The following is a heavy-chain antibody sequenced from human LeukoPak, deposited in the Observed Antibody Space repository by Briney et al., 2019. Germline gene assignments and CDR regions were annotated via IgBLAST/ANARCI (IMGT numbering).Heavy chain of an antibody. D-gene: IGHD3-22*01. V-gene: IGHV4-4*02. CDR3: ARAGYDISGYRR. J-gene: IGHJ4*02. CDR1: GGSISNSNW. CDR2: IYHSGRT. Sequence: PSGTLSLTCAVSGGSISNSNWWSWVRQPPGKGLEWIGEIYHSGRTNYNPSFKSRVTISVDKSKNEFSLKLSSVTAADTAVYYCARAGYDISGYRRWGQGTLVTVSS.